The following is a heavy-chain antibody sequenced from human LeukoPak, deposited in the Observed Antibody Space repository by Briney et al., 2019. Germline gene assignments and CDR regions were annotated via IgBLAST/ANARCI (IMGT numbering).Heavy chain of an antibody. J-gene: IGHJ4*02. Sequence: GGSLRLSCAASGFTVSRNYMTWVRQAPGKGLEWVSVVYSNNSTYYADSVKGRFTISRDNSKNTLYLQMNSLRAEDTAVYYCASGSTTVTNLQAYWGQGTLVTVSS. V-gene: IGHV3-66*03. CDR1: GFTVSRNY. CDR3: ASGSTTVTNLQAY. D-gene: IGHD4-17*01. CDR2: VYSNNST.